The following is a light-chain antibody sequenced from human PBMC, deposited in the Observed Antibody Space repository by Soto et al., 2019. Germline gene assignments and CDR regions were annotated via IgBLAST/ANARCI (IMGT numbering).Light chain of an antibody. V-gene: IGKV3-15*01. J-gene: IGKJ5*01. CDR1: QSISSK. Sequence: EIVMTQSPATLSVSPGGRATLSCRASQSISSKLGWYQQKPGQAPRLLIYGASTRAPGIPARFSGSGSETEFTLTISRLQSEDFGVYYCQQYDTWFSITFGQGTRLEIK. CDR3: QQYDTWFSIT. CDR2: GAS.